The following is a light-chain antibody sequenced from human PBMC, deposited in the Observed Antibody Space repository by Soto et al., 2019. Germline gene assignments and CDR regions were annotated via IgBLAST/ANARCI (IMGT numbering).Light chain of an antibody. CDR1: QSISRW. CDR3: QQYNGYSTWT. J-gene: IGKJ1*01. Sequence: DIQLTQSPSTLPASVGDRVTIACRARQSISRWLAWYQQKPGKAPKVLIWDASILHSGVPSRFSGSGSGTEFTLTITSLQPDDFATYYYQQYNGYSTWTVGQGPKVEIK. V-gene: IGKV1-5*01. CDR2: DAS.